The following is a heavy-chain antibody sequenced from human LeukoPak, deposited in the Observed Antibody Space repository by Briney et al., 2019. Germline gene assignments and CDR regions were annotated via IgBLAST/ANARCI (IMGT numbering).Heavy chain of an antibody. Sequence: GGSLRLSCAASGFTFSSYAMSWVRQAQGKGLEWVSAISGSGGSTYYADSVKGRFTISRDNSKNTLYLQMNSLRAEDTAVYYCARITIFGVVTRDSDYWGQGTLVTVSS. D-gene: IGHD3-3*01. CDR2: ISGSGGST. J-gene: IGHJ4*02. CDR1: GFTFSSYA. V-gene: IGHV3-23*01. CDR3: ARITIFGVVTRDSDY.